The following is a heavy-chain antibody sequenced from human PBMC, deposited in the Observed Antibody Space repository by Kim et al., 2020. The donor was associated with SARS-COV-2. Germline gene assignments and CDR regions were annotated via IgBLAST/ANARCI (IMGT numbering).Heavy chain of an antibody. D-gene: IGHD6-19*01. J-gene: IGHJ6*02. V-gene: IGHV3-9*01. Sequence: GGSLRLSCAASGFTFDDYAMHWVRQAPGKGLEWVSGISWNSGSIGYADSVKGRFTISRDNAKNSLYLQMNSLRAEDTALYYCAKDILEGIEMHKGIAVAGHYYHYGMDVWGQGTTVTVSS. CDR3: AKDILEGIEMHKGIAVAGHYYHYGMDV. CDR1: GFTFDDYA. CDR2: ISWNSGSI.